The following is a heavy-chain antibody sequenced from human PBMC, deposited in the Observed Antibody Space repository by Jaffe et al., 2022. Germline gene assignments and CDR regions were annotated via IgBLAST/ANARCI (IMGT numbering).Heavy chain of an antibody. D-gene: IGHD3-16*02. CDR3: TTDFPIGVIVIHFDY. V-gene: IGHV3-15*01. CDR2: IKSKTDGGTT. CDR1: GFTFSNAW. J-gene: IGHJ4*02. Sequence: EVQLVESGGGLVKPGGSLRLSCAASGFTFSNAWMSWVRQAPGKGLEWVGRIKSKTDGGTTDYAAPVKGRFTISRDDSKNTLYLQMNSLKTEDTAVYYCTTDFPIGVIVIHFDYWGQGTLVTVSS.